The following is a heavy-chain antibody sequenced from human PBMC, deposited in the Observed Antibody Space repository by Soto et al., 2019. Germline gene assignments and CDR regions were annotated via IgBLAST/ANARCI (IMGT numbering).Heavy chain of an antibody. V-gene: IGHV4-59*08. CDR1: GDSISSYS. D-gene: IGHD3-10*01. CDR3: ARLLWSNSNWFDP. CDR2: IHYNGNT. J-gene: IGHJ5*02. Sequence: SETLSLTCTVSGDSISSYSWSWIRQPPGKGLEWIGNIHYNGNTKYSPSLKSRVTISVDTSKNQFSLKLSSVTAADTAVYYCARLLWSNSNWFDPGGQETLVTVS.